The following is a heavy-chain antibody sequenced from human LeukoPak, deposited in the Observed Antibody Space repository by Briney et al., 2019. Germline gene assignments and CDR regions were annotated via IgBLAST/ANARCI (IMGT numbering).Heavy chain of an antibody. D-gene: IGHD2-2*01. J-gene: IGHJ6*03. CDR1: GYTFTNYG. Sequence: ASVKVSCKTSGYTFTNYGINWVRQAPGQGLEWMGWISTNKGNTDYAQKFQGRVTMTTDTSTTTTYMELRSLRSDDTAVYYCARVSNLGYCTSTSCYGHYYYYMDVWGKGTTVTVSS. V-gene: IGHV1-18*01. CDR2: ISTNKGNT. CDR3: ARVSNLGYCTSTSCYGHYYYYMDV.